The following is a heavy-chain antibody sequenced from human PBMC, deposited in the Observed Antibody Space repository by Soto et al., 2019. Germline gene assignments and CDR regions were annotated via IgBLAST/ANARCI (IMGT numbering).Heavy chain of an antibody. Sequence: EVQLVQSGGDLVQPVGSLRLSCVASGFTFSTYWMTWVRQAPGMGLEWVAGIKEDGSEEVYVDSVKGRFSICRDNAKTSLYLQLNSLRAEDTAVYDCATAISSPFSNFDYWGQGSLVTVSS. CDR1: GFTFSTYW. CDR3: ATAISSPFSNFDY. V-gene: IGHV3-7*01. J-gene: IGHJ4*02. CDR2: IKEDGSEE. D-gene: IGHD2-2*01.